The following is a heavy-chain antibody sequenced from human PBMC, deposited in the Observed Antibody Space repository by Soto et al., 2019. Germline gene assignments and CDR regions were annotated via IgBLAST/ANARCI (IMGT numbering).Heavy chain of an antibody. D-gene: IGHD3-10*01. CDR3: ARERVVLLWFGEPWFDP. CDR2: INHSGST. CDR1: GGSFSGYY. Sequence: SETLSLTCAVYGGSFSGYYWSWIRQPPGRGLEWIGEINHSGSTNYNPSLKNRVTISVDTSKNQFSLKLSSVTAADTAVYYCARERVVLLWFGEPWFDPWGQGTLVTVSS. V-gene: IGHV4-34*01. J-gene: IGHJ5*02.